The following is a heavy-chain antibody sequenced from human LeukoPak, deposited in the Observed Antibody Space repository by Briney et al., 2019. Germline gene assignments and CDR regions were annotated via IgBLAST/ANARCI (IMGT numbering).Heavy chain of an antibody. V-gene: IGHV1-3*01. Sequence: ASVKVSCKASGYTFTSYAMHWVRQAPGQRLEWMGWINAGNGNTKYSQKFQGRVTITRDTSASTTYMELSSQRSEDTAVYYCARGALYGSGSSSDYWGQGTLVTVSS. CDR3: ARGALYGSGSSSDY. CDR1: GYTFTSYA. D-gene: IGHD3-10*01. CDR2: INAGNGNT. J-gene: IGHJ4*02.